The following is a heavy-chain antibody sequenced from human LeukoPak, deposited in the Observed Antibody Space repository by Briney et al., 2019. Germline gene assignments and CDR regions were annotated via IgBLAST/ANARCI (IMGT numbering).Heavy chain of an antibody. V-gene: IGHV3-23*01. D-gene: IGHD3-3*01. Sequence: PGGSLRLSCAASGFTFTTYAMTWVRLAPGKGLEWVSAISGSGGTTYYADSVRGRFTISRDNSKNTLYLQMNSLRADDTAVYYCAKDGGIWGLGTMVTVSS. CDR1: GFTFTTYA. CDR2: ISGSGGTT. CDR3: AKDGGI. J-gene: IGHJ3*02.